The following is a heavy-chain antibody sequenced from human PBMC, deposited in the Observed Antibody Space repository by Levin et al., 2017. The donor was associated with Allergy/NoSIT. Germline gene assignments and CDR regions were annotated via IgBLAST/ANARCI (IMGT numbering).Heavy chain of an antibody. CDR1: GFPFSSFE. Sequence: RPGGSLRLSCAASGFPFSSFEMNWVRQAPGKGLEWISYISSRGSTIYYGDSVKGRFSISRENAKNSMYLQMNSLRAEDTAVYYCARDHRGDGYISNAFDIWGQGTMVTVSS. CDR2: ISSRGSTI. J-gene: IGHJ3*02. D-gene: IGHD5-24*01. CDR3: ARDHRGDGYISNAFDI. V-gene: IGHV3-48*03.